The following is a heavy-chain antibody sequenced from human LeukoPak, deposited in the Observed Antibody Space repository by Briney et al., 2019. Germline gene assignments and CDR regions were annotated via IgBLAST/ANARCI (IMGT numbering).Heavy chain of an antibody. Sequence: GGSLRLSCAASGFSFNSYAMSWVRQAPGKGLEWVSGISGSGGTTYYADSVKGRFTISRDNSKNTLYVQMNSLRAEDTAVYFCAKDIRGTNYGQLDHWGQGILVTVSS. J-gene: IGHJ4*02. CDR1: GFSFNSYA. CDR3: AKDIRGTNYGQLDH. V-gene: IGHV3-23*01. D-gene: IGHD3-10*01. CDR2: ISGSGGTT.